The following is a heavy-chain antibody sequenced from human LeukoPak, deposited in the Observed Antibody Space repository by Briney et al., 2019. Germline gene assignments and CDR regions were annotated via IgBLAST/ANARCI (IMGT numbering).Heavy chain of an antibody. D-gene: IGHD4-17*01. CDR3: AKATGGDYYYYMDV. CDR1: GFTFDDYA. V-gene: IGHV3-9*01. Sequence: LPGGSLRLSCAASGFTFDDYAMHWVRQAPGKGLEWVSGISRNSRSIGYADSVKGRFTISRDNAKNSLYLQMNSLRAEDTSLYYCAKATGGDYYYYMDVWGKGTTVTISS. CDR2: ISRNSRSI. J-gene: IGHJ6*03.